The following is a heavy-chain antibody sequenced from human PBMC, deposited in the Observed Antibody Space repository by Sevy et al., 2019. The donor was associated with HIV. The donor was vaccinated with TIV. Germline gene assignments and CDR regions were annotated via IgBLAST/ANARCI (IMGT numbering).Heavy chain of an antibody. D-gene: IGHD3-22*01. CDR2: FDPEDDET. Sequence: ASLKVSGKVSGYTLTGFSMHWVRQAPGKGLEWMATFDPEDDETIYAQKSQGRVTMTEDTSTDTAYMELSSLRSEDTAVYYCATTKDYYDSSAYPFDYWGQGTLVTVSS. J-gene: IGHJ4*02. V-gene: IGHV1-24*01. CDR1: GYTLTGFS. CDR3: ATTKDYYDSSAYPFDY.